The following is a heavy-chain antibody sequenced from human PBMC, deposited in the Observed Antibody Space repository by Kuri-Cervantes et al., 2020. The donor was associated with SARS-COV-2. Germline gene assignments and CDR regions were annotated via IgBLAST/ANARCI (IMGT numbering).Heavy chain of an antibody. CDR3: ASSGHKVAFDI. D-gene: IGHD2-15*01. V-gene: IGHV4-61*02. J-gene: IGHJ3*02. Sequence: SETLSLTCTVSGGSISSGSYYWSWIRQPAGKGLEWIGRIYTSGSTNYNTSLKSRVTISVDTSKNQFSLKLSSVTAADTAVYYCASSGHKVAFDIWGQGTMVTVSS. CDR2: IYTSGST. CDR1: GGSISSGSYY.